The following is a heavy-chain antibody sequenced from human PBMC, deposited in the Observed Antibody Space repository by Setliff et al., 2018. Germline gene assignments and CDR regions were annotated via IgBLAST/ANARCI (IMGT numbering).Heavy chain of an antibody. CDR1: GGSISSYY. CDR2: IYSSGRT. CDR3: ARHRRDSSGNYFVGLYYFDY. V-gene: IGHV4-59*08. Sequence: SETLSLTCTVSGGSISSYYWIWIRQPPGKGLEWIGYIYSSGRTNYNPSLKSRVTLSVDTSNNQFSLRLSSLTAADTAVYYCARHRRDSSGNYFVGLYYFDYWGQGTPVTVSS. D-gene: IGHD3-22*01. J-gene: IGHJ4*02.